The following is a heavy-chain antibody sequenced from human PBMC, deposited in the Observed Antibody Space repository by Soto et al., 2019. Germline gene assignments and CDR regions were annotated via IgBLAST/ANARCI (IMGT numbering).Heavy chain of an antibody. Sequence: QAHLVESGGGVVQPGRSLRLSCAASGFSFTSYGMHWVRQAPGTRLGWVAVISYDGGLQHYADSVKGRFTISRDNSKNMVLLQMNSLRAVDTAVYYCVSDRGYGHASVPYSWGQGTLVSVSS. J-gene: IGHJ4*02. CDR1: GFSFTSYG. V-gene: IGHV3-30*03. D-gene: IGHD5-18*01. CDR2: ISYDGGLQ. CDR3: VSDRGYGHASVPYS.